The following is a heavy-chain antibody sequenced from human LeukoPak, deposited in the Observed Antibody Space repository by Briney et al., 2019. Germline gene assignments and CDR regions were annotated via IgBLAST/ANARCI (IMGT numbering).Heavy chain of an antibody. CDR2: VHLSGRT. CDR3: AREGGPYRPLDY. CDR1: GGSISTTNW. V-gene: IGHV4-4*02. J-gene: IGHJ4*02. Sequence: SETLSLTCGVSGGSISTTNWWTWVRQPPGEGLEWIGEVHLSGRTHYNPSLESRVTMSVDMSENHISLRLTSVTAADTAVYYCAREGGPYRPLDYSGQGTLVTASS.